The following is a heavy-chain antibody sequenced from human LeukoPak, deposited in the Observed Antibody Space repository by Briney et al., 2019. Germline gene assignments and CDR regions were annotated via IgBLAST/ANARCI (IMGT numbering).Heavy chain of an antibody. D-gene: IGHD3-16*01. J-gene: IGHJ4*02. CDR1: GFTFSRYW. Sequence: PWVALRLSCADSGFTFSRYWMTWVRQAPGRGLAWVSSISTKSDYIQQAVSVKGRFNISRDNANTSVYLQMNSVRAEDTAVYYCARVGGQYVVSDYWARSTLV. V-gene: IGHV3-21*01. CDR3: ARVGGQYVVSDY. CDR2: ISTKSDYI.